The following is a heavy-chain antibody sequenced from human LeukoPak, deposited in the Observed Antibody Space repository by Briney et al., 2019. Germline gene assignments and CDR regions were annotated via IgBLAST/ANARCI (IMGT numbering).Heavy chain of an antibody. D-gene: IGHD4-17*01. CDR3: ARVWEYGDYSFHP. Sequence: GASVKVSFKASGYTLTSYGISWVRQAPGQGLEWMGWISAYNGNTNYAQKPQGRVTMTTDTSTSTAYMERRSLRSDDTAVYYCARVWEYGDYSFHPWGQGTLVTVSS. CDR1: GYTLTSYG. J-gene: IGHJ5*02. V-gene: IGHV1-18*01. CDR2: ISAYNGNT.